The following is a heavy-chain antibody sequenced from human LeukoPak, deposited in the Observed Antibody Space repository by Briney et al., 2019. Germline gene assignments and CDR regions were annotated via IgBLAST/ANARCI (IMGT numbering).Heavy chain of an antibody. J-gene: IGHJ4*02. CDR1: GYTFTGYY. CDR2: INPNSGGT. V-gene: IGHV1-2*02. D-gene: IGHD3-10*01. Sequence: ASVKVSCKASGYTFTGYYMHWVQQAPGQGLEWMGWINPNSGGTSYAQKFQGRVTMTRDTSISTAYMELNRLRSDDTAVYYCARGAGEFGEFDFDYWGQGTLVTVSS. CDR3: ARGAGEFGEFDFDY.